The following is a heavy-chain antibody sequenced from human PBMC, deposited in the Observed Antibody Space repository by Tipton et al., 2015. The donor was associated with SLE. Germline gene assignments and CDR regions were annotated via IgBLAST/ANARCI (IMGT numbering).Heavy chain of an antibody. CDR3: ARDRRGSSWAFEI. CDR2: IWYDGSNK. J-gene: IGHJ3*02. Sequence: RSLRLSCAASGFTFSSYGMHWVRQAPGKGLEWVAVIWYDGSNKYYADSVKGRFTISRDNSKNTLYLQMNSLRAEDTAVYYCARDRRGSSWAFEIWGQGTMVTVSS. V-gene: IGHV3-33*01. D-gene: IGHD6-13*01. CDR1: GFTFSSYG.